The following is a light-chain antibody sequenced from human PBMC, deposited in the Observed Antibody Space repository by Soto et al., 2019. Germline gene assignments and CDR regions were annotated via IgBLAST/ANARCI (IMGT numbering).Light chain of an antibody. J-gene: IGKJ1*01. CDR3: LHDYNYPRT. CDR2: AAS. CDR1: QGIRSE. Sequence: AIQMTQSPSSLSASVGDRVTITCRASQGIRSELAWYQQKPGKAPNLLIYAASTLQSWVPSRFSGSGSGTDFTLTISSLQPEDFATYYCLHDYNYPRTFGQGTRVEVK. V-gene: IGKV1-6*01.